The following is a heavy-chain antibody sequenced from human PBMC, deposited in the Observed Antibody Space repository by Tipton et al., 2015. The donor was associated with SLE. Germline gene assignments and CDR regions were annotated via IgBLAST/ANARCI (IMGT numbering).Heavy chain of an antibody. CDR3: ARGDSAYDLPDY. J-gene: IGHJ4*02. V-gene: IGHV4-59*01. D-gene: IGHD5-12*01. CDR2: IHYSRST. CDR1: GGSISTYY. Sequence: TLSLTCTVSGGSISTYYWSWIRQPPGKGLEWIGYIHYSRSTNYNPSLKSRVTISVDTSKNQFSLRLSSVTAADTAVYYCARGDSAYDLPDYWGQGTLVTVSS.